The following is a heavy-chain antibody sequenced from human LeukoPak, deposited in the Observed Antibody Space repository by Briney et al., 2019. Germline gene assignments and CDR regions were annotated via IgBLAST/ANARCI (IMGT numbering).Heavy chain of an antibody. CDR1: GFTFDDYA. CDR2: ISGDGGST. Sequence: GGSLRLSCAASGFTFDDYAMHWVRQAPGKGLEWVSLISGDGGSTYYADSVKGRFTISRDNSKISLYLQMNSLRTEDTALYYCAKDMSQLVLPYYDILTGYDYWGQGTLVTVSS. CDR3: AKDMSQLVLPYYDILTGYDY. D-gene: IGHD3-9*01. J-gene: IGHJ4*02. V-gene: IGHV3-43*02.